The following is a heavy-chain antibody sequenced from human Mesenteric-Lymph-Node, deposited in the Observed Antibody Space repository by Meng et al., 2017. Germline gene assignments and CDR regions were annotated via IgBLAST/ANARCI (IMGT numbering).Heavy chain of an antibody. D-gene: IGHD6-19*01. CDR1: GGSISSGAW. J-gene: IGHJ3*02. CDR2: IYHSGST. CDR3: TRFGVLVAGTDVGGFDI. Sequence: QLPLQGSGPGLVKPSGTLSPAGAVSGGSISSGAWWSWVRQSPEKGLEWIGEIYHSGSTHYNPSLKSRVTISVDKSTNQFSLSLTSVTAADTAVYYCTRFGVLVAGTDVGGFDIWGQGKMVTVSS. V-gene: IGHV4-4*02.